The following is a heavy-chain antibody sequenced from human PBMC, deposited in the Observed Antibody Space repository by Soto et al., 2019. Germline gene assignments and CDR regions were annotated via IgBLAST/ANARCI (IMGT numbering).Heavy chain of an antibody. CDR3: ARDRYRINLFDY. J-gene: IGHJ4*02. D-gene: IGHD1-1*01. CDR2: ISIIGSYI. Sequence: GGSLRLSCAASGFPFSSYSMTWVRQAPGKGLEWVSSISIIGSYIYSADSVKGRFPISRDNAKNSLYLQMNSLRAEDTAVYYCARDRYRINLFDYWGQGTLVTVSS. V-gene: IGHV3-21*01. CDR1: GFPFSSYS.